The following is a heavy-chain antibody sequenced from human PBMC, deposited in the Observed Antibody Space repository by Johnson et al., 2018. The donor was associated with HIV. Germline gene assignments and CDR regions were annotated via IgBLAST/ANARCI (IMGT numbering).Heavy chain of an antibody. V-gene: IGHV3-11*04. J-gene: IGHJ3*01. D-gene: IGHD2-15*01. Sequence: QVKLVESGGGVVRPGGSLRLSCAASRFTFSDYYMSWIRQAPGKGLEWVSYIGRSGSSIYYADSVKGRFTISRDNAKNSLYLQMNSLRAEDTAVYYCAGIRVAVIPDVGAFYLWGQGTMVTVSS. CDR1: RFTFSDYY. CDR3: AGIRVAVIPDVGAFYL. CDR2: IGRSGSSI.